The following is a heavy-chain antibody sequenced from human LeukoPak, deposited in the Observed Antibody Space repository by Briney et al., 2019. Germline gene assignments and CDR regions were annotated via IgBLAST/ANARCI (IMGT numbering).Heavy chain of an antibody. Sequence: GGSLRLSCAASGFTFSSYEMNWVRQAPGKGLEWVSYISSSGSIIYYTDSVKGRFTISRDNAKDSLYLQMNSLRAEDTAIYHCARDQRSSGAFDIWGQETMVTVSS. CDR2: ISSSGSII. CDR1: GFTFSSYE. CDR3: ARDQRSSGAFDI. D-gene: IGHD2-2*01. J-gene: IGHJ3*02. V-gene: IGHV3-48*03.